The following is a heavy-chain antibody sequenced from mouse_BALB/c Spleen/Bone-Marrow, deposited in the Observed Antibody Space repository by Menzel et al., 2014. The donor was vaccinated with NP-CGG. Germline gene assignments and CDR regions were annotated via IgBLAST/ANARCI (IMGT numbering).Heavy chain of an antibody. CDR3: ARFPMGY. CDR2: IRNKAYGYTT. V-gene: IGHV7-3*02. CDR1: GFTFTDYY. Sequence: EVQLQQSGGGLVQPGGSLRLSCTTSGFTFTDYYMSWVRQPPGKALEWLAFIRNKAYGYTTEYSASVRGRFTISRDNSQSILYLQMNTLRAEDSATYYCARFPMGYWGQGTSVTVSS. J-gene: IGHJ4*01.